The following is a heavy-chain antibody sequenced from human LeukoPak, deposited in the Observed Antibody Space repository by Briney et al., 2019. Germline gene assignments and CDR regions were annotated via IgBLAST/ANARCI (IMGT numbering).Heavy chain of an antibody. V-gene: IGHV3-15*01. Sequence: GGSLRLSCAASGLIFSSASMSWVRQAPGKGLEWVGQIKAKTDGGTTDHAAPVKGRFTISRDDSMDTLYLHLSGLKTEDTAVYFCTTHRGYSSRPTFDYWGQGTLVTVSS. CDR3: TTHRGYSSRPTFDY. D-gene: IGHD6-13*01. CDR1: GLIFSSAS. CDR2: IKAKTDGGTT. J-gene: IGHJ4*02.